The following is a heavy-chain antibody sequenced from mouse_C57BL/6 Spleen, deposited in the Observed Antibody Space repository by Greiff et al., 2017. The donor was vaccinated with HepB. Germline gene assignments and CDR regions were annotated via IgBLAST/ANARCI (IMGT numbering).Heavy chain of an antibody. CDR3: AGNWDGFAY. D-gene: IGHD4-1*01. J-gene: IGHJ3*01. CDR2: IYPGDGDT. CDR1: GYAFSSSW. V-gene: IGHV1-82*01. Sequence: VQLQQSGPELVKPGASVKISCKASGYAFSSSWMNWVKQRPGKGLEWIGRIYPGDGDTNYNGKFKGKATLTADKSSSTAYMQLSSLTSEDSAVYFCAGNWDGFAYWGQGTLVTVSA.